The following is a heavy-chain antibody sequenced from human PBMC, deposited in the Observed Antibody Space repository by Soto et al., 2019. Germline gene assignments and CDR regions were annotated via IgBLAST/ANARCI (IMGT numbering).Heavy chain of an antibody. J-gene: IGHJ4*02. D-gene: IGHD5-12*01. CDR2: VYHSGTT. V-gene: IGHV4-4*02. CDR1: GASIGTNNW. Sequence: PSETLSLTCAVSGASIGTNNWLSWVRQPPGKGLEWIGEVYHSGTTNCNPSLKSRVTISIDKSKNQFSLTLTSMTAADTALYYCAVPGRGDFDYWSQGTLVTVS. CDR3: AVPGRGDFDY.